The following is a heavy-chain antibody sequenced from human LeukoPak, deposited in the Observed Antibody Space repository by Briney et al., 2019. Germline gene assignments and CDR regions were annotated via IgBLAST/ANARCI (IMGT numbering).Heavy chain of an antibody. D-gene: IGHD5-12*01. CDR3: AKADRLVATIIGGPEDY. CDR1: GFTFSSYG. J-gene: IGHJ4*02. CDR2: ISGSGDNT. Sequence: PGGSLRLSCAASGFTFSSYGMSWVRQAPGEGLEWVSGISGSGDNTNYADSVKGRFSISRDNSKNTLYLQMNSLRDEDTAVYYCAKADRLVATIIGGPEDYWGQGTLVTVSS. V-gene: IGHV3-23*01.